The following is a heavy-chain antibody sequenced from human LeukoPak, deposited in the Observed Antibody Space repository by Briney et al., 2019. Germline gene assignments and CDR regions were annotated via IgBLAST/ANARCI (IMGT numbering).Heavy chain of an antibody. V-gene: IGHV3-9*01. CDR2: ISWNSGSI. CDR3: ATSPSLGY. J-gene: IGHJ4*02. CDR1: GFTFDDYA. D-gene: IGHD3-16*01. Sequence: GRSLRLSCAASGFTFDDYAMHWVRQAPGKGLEWVSGISWNSGSIGYADSVKGRFSISRDNSKNTLYLQMNSLRPEDTAVYYCATSPSLGYWGQGTLVTVSS.